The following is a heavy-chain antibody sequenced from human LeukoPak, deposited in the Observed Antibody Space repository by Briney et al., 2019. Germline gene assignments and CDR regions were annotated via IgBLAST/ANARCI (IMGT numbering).Heavy chain of an antibody. Sequence: PGGSLRLSCAASGFTFSTYSMKWVRQARGKGLEWVSYISDSSAMYYADSVRGRFTISRENDKNSLFLQMNSLRAEDTAVYYCARDGGYSGYDADCWGQGTLVTVSS. V-gene: IGHV3-48*01. CDR1: GFTFSTYS. CDR2: ISDSSAM. J-gene: IGHJ4*02. D-gene: IGHD5-12*01. CDR3: ARDGGYSGYDADC.